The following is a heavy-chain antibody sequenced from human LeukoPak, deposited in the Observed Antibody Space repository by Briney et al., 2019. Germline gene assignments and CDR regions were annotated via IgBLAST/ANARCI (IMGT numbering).Heavy chain of an antibody. CDR2: ISQSGDT. CDR3: ARSELNDFKY. J-gene: IGHJ4*02. CDR1: GYSISSGYD. V-gene: IGHV4-38-2*02. Sequence: SETLSLTCTVSGYSISSGYDWGWMRQAPGKGLEWLASISQSGDTYNNPSLKSRVSLSVDTSKNQLSLKLTSVTAADTAVYFCARSELNDFKYWGQGILVTVST. D-gene: IGHD3/OR15-3a*01.